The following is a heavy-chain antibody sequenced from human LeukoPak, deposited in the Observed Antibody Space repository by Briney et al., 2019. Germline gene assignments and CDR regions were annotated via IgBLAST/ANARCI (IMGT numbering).Heavy chain of an antibody. D-gene: IGHD6-13*01. Sequence: PGGSLRLSCAASGFTFSSYAMHWVRQAPGKGLEYASAISSNGGSTYYADSVKGRFTISRDNSKNTLYLQMSSLRAEDTAVYYCVKDSPYSSSWYFDYWGQGTLVTVSS. V-gene: IGHV3-64D*06. CDR3: VKDSPYSSSWYFDY. CDR1: GFTFSSYA. J-gene: IGHJ4*02. CDR2: ISSNGGST.